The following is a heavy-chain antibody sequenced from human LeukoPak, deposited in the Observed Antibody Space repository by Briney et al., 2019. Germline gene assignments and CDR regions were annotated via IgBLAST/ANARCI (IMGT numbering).Heavy chain of an antibody. CDR2: IFYSGST. D-gene: IGHD6-13*01. J-gene: IGHJ4*02. V-gene: IGHV4-39*07. CDR3: ARRLRRGIAAAGPYFDY. Sequence: SETLSLTCTVSGGSIGSGTYYWGWIRQSPGKGLEWIGSIFYSGSTNYNPSLKSRVTISVDTSKNQFSLKLSSVTAADTAVYYCARRLRRGIAAAGPYFDYWGQGTLVTVSS. CDR1: GGSIGSGTYY.